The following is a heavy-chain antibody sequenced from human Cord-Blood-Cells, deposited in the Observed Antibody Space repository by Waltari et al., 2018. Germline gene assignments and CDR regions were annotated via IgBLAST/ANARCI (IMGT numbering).Heavy chain of an antibody. CDR2: INAGNGNT. V-gene: IGHV1-3*01. CDR3: ARGGDCSSTSCLNWFDP. CDR1: GYTFTSYA. D-gene: IGHD2-2*01. J-gene: IGHJ5*02. Sequence: QVQLVQSGAEVKKPGASVKVSCKASGYTFTSYAMHWLRQAPGQRLEWMGWINAGNGNTKYSQKFHGRVTITRDTSASTAYMELSSLRSEDTAVYYCARGGDCSSTSCLNWFDPWGQGTLVTVSS.